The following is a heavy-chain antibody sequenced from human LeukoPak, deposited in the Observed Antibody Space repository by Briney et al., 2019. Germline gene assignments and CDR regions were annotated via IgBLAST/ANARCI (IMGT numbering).Heavy chain of an antibody. J-gene: IGHJ3*02. CDR2: IYYSGST. CDR3: AREDYAVAFDI. CDR1: GGSISSYY. D-gene: IGHD4-17*01. V-gene: IGHV4-59*01. Sequence: PSETLSLTCTVSGGSISSYYWSWIRQPPGKGLEWIGYIYYSGSTNYNPSLKSRVTISVDTSKNQFSLKLSSVTAADTAVYYCAREDYAVAFDIRGQGTMVTVSS.